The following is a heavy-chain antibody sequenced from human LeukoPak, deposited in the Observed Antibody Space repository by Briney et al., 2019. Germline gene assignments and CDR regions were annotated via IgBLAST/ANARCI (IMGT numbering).Heavy chain of an antibody. CDR1: GGSISSSSYY. CDR3: AREDSSSWYVYYYYYYMDV. Sequence: SEILSLTCTVSGGSISSSSYYWGWIRQPPGKGLEWIGSIYYSGSTYYNPSLKSRVTISVDTSKNQFSLKLSSVTAADTAVYYCAREDSSSWYVYYYYYYMDVWGKGTTVPVSS. V-gene: IGHV4-39*07. CDR2: IYYSGST. J-gene: IGHJ6*03. D-gene: IGHD6-13*01.